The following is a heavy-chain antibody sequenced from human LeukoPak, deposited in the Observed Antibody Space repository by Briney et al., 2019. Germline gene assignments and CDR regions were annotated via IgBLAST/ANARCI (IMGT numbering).Heavy chain of an antibody. J-gene: IGHJ4*02. CDR1: GGTFSSYA. V-gene: IGHV1-69*01. CDR3: AREGHERYYQRGRLGI. D-gene: IGHD7-27*01. Sequence: SVKVSCKASGGTFSSYAISWMRQAPGQGLEWMGGIIPIFGTANYAQKFQGRVTITADESTSTAYMELSSLRSEDTAVYYCAREGHERYYQRGRLGIWGQGTLVTVSS. CDR2: IIPIFGTA.